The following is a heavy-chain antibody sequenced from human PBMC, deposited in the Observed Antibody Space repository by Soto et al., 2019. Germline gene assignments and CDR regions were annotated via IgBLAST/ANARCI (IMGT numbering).Heavy chain of an antibody. CDR1: GYTFTSYG. CDR2: ISAYNGNT. V-gene: IGHV1-18*01. D-gene: IGHD2-21*02. CDR3: ASSYCGGDCYSVYYYYGMDV. Sequence: QVQLVQSGAEVKKPGASVKVSCKASGYTFTSYGIIWVRQAPGQGLEWMGWISAYNGNTNYAQKLQGRVTMTTDTSTSTAYMELRSLRSDDTAVYYCASSYCGGDCYSVYYYYGMDVWGQGTTVTVSS. J-gene: IGHJ6*02.